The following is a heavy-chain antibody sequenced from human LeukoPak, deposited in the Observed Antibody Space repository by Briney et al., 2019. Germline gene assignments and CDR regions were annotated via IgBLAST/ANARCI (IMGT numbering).Heavy chain of an antibody. Sequence: GGSLRLSCAASGIIFNNYGLIWVRQAPGEGLEWVSAISNDGGGTQYADFVEGRFTISRDNSKNTLFLQMSSLRAEDTALYYCAKGSSGYFADLWGQGTLVTVSS. CDR2: ISNDGGGT. CDR3: AKGSSGYFADL. D-gene: IGHD3-22*01. V-gene: IGHV3-23*01. CDR1: GIIFNNYG. J-gene: IGHJ5*02.